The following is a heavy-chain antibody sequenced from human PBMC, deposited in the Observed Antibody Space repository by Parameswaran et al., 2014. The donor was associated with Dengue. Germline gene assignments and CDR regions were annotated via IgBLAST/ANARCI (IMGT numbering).Heavy chain of an antibody. J-gene: IGHJ3*01. V-gene: IGHV4-39*01. D-gene: IGHD3-3*01. Sequence: VRQMPGKGLEWIGSIYYSGSTYYNPSLKSRVTISVDTSKNQFSLKLSSVTAADTAVYYCARLTIFGVVVLWGQGDNGHRLL. CDR3: ARLTIFGVVVL. CDR2: IYYSGST.